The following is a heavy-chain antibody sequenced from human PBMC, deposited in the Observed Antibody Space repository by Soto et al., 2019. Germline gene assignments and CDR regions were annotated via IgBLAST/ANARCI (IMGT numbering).Heavy chain of an antibody. J-gene: IGHJ5*02. V-gene: IGHV1-18*01. D-gene: IGHD5-12*01. CDR1: GYTFTSYG. CDR2: ISAYNGNT. Sequence: ASVKVSCKASGYTFTSYGISWVRQAPGQGLEWMGWISAYNGNTNYAQKLQGRVTMTTDTSTSTAYMELRSLRSDDTAVYYCARELEGYSGYDYLNLWGQGTLVTVSS. CDR3: ARELEGYSGYDYLNL.